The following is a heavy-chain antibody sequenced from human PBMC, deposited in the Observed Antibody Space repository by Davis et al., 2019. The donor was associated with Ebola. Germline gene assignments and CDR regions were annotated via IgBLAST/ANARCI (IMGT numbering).Heavy chain of an antibody. CDR1: GYTFTNYG. CDR2: FNPHNGNT. CDR3: ARAQFPTTSDH. D-gene: IGHD1-1*01. V-gene: IGHV1-18*04. J-gene: IGHJ4*02. Sequence: ASVKVSCKASGYTFTNYGITWVRQAPGQGLEWMGWFNPHNGNTNYAQNVQGRVIMASDTATTTAYMEVGSLRSDDTAVYYCARAQFPTTSDHWGQGTLVTVSS.